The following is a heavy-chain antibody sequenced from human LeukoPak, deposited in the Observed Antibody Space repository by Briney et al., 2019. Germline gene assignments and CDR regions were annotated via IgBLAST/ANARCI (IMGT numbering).Heavy chain of an antibody. V-gene: IGHV4-31*03. Sequence: SQTLSLTCTVSGGSISSGGYYWSWLRQHPGKGLEWIGYIYYSGSTYYNPSLKSRVTISVDTSKNQFSLKLSSVTAADTAVYYCARDQDYYDSSGYDYWGQGTLVTVSS. CDR1: GGSISSGGYY. CDR2: IYYSGST. D-gene: IGHD3-22*01. CDR3: ARDQDYYDSSGYDY. J-gene: IGHJ4*02.